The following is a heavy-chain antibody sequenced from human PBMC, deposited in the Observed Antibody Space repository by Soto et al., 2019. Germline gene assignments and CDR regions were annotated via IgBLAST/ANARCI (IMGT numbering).Heavy chain of an antibody. CDR3: ARDWTGDTCPCLDV. CDR2: FSGSGGST. CDR1: GFTFSNYA. V-gene: IGHV3-23*01. J-gene: IGHJ6*02. Sequence: EVQLLESGGGLVQPGGSLRLSCEDAGFTFSNYALTWVRQSPGKGLEWVSTFSGSGGSTYYADSVRGRFTISRDNSRNTLFLQMNGLRVEDTAIYYCARDWTGDTCPCLDVWGQGTTLSVSS. D-gene: IGHD3-3*01.